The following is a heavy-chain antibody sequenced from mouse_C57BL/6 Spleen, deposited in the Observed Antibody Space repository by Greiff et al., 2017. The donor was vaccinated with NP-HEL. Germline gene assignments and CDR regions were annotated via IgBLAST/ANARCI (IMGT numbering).Heavy chain of an antibody. CDR1: GYTFTSYD. Sequence: QVQLQQSGPELVKPGASVKLSCKASGYTFTSYDINWVKQRPGQGLEWIGWIYPRDGSTTYNEKFKGQATLTVDTSSSTAYMELHSLTSEDSAVYFWARRGDGYYSPFAYWGQGTLVTVSA. J-gene: IGHJ3*01. V-gene: IGHV1-85*01. CDR2: IYPRDGST. D-gene: IGHD2-3*01. CDR3: ARRGDGYYSPFAY.